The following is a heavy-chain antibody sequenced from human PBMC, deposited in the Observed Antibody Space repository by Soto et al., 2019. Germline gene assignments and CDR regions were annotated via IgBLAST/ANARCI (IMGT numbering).Heavy chain of an antibody. Sequence: QVQLVQCGAEMKKPGASVKVSCEASGYTFTAYYIHWVRQAPGQGLEWMGWINPNGGGTKYAQKFQGRVTMTRDTSINTAYMELTRLTSDDTAVYYCARAVYTMILGVRFRVDQWGQGTLVTVSS. V-gene: IGHV1-2*02. CDR1: GYTFTAYY. D-gene: IGHD3-10*01. CDR2: INPNGGGT. J-gene: IGHJ4*02. CDR3: ARAVYTMILGVRFRVDQ.